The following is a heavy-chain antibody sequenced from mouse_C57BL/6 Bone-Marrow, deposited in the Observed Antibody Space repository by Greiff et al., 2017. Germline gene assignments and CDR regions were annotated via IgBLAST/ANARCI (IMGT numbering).Heavy chain of an antibody. CDR2: IDPSDSYT. Sequence: QVQLQQPGAELVRPGTSVKLSCKASGYTFTSYWMHWVKQRPGQGLEWIGVIDPSDSYTNYNQKFKGKATLTVDTSSSTAYMQLSSLTSEDSAVYYCASGDWFAYWGQGTLVTVSA. CDR1: GYTFTSYW. J-gene: IGHJ3*01. CDR3: ASGDWFAY. V-gene: IGHV1-59*01.